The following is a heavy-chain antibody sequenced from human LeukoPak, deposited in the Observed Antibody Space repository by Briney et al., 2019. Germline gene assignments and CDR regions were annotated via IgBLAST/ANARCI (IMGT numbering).Heavy chain of an antibody. D-gene: IGHD6-13*01. Sequence: GGSLRLSCAASGFTFSSYGMHWVCQAPGKGLEWVAVIWYDGSNKYYADSVKGRFTISRDNSKNTLYLQMNSLRAEDTAVYYCARDQQQLVSPGAFDIWGQGTMVTVSS. CDR1: GFTFSSYG. CDR2: IWYDGSNK. J-gene: IGHJ3*02. V-gene: IGHV3-33*01. CDR3: ARDQQQLVSPGAFDI.